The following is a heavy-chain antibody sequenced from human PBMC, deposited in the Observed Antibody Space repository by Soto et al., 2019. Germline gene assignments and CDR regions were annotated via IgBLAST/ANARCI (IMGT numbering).Heavy chain of an antibody. J-gene: IGHJ4*02. D-gene: IGHD3-16*01. V-gene: IGHV3-74*03. Sequence: GGSLRLSCAVSGLTVSRTQMSWVRQAPGKGLQWVSRLSSDGFGAAYADSVKGRFFISRDIARNTLFLQMNSLRADDTAVYYCARDLGGPDYWGRGTSVTV. CDR2: LSSDGFGA. CDR3: ARDLGGPDY. CDR1: GLTVSRTQ.